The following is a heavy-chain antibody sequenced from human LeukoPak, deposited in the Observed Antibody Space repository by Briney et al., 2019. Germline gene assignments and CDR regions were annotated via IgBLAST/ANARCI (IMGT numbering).Heavy chain of an antibody. V-gene: IGHV1-46*01. D-gene: IGHD6-19*01. J-gene: IGHJ4*02. CDR2: INPSGGST. CDR3: AKVVVNTNGWFHYDY. Sequence: ASVKVSCKASGDIFTSHHIHWVGQAPGQGLEWMGTINPSGGSTTYAQKFQGRVTLSSDTSTTTVFLELSSLRSEDTGVYYCAKVVVNTNGWFHYDYWGQGTLVTVSS. CDR1: GDIFTSHH.